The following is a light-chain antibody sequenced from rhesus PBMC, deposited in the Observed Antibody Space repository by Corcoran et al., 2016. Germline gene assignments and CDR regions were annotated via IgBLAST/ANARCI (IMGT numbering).Light chain of an antibody. CDR2: FAS. V-gene: IGKV1S15*01. CDR3: QHGYGTPPT. Sequence: DIQMTQSPSSLSASVGDTVTITCRASQGITNILAWYQQKPGKVPKLLIYFASTLQSGVPSRFSGSGSWTDFTLTIRSLQPEDFATYYCQHGYGTPPTFGQETKVEIK. J-gene: IGKJ1*01. CDR1: QGITNI.